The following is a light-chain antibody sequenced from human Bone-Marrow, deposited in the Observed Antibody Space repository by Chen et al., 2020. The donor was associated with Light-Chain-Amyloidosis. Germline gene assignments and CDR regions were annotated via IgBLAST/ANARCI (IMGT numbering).Light chain of an antibody. Sequence: EIVMTQSPATLSVSPGERATLSCRASQSVSSNLAWYQQKPGQAPRLLIYGSSTRATGIPDRFSGSGSGTEFTLTISSMQSEDFAVYYCHQYNGITFGGGTKVEIK. CDR2: GSS. CDR1: QSVSSN. CDR3: HQYNGIT. J-gene: IGKJ4*01. V-gene: IGKV3-15*01.